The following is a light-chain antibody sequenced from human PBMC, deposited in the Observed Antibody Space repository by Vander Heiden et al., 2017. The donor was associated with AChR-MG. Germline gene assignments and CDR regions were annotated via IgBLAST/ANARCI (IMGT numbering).Light chain of an antibody. CDR2: DVS. V-gene: IGLV2-14*01. J-gene: IGLJ2*01. CDR3: SSYTSSSTWV. CDR1: SSDVGGYNY. Sequence: QSALTQPASVAGSPGPPITISCTGTSSDVGGYNYVSWYQQHPGKAPKRRMYDVSKRPSGVSNRVSGSKSGNTASLTISGLQAEDEADDYCSSYTSSSTWVFGGGTKLTVL.